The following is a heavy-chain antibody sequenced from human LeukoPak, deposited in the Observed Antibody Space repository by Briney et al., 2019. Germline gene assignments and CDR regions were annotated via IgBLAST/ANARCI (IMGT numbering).Heavy chain of an antibody. CDR2: IYHSGST. J-gene: IGHJ6*03. Sequence: PSETLSLTCTVSAYSITSGYYWGWIRQPPGKGLEWIGSIYHSGSTYYNPSPQSRVTISVDTSKNQFSLKLTSVTAADTAVYYCARVGPHYYYYMDVWGKGTTVTVSS. V-gene: IGHV4-38-2*02. CDR1: AYSITSGYY. CDR3: ARVGPHYYYYMDV.